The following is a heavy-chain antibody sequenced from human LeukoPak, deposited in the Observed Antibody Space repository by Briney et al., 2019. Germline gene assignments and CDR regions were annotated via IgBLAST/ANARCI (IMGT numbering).Heavy chain of an antibody. D-gene: IGHD3-3*01. Sequence: PGGSLRLSCAASGFTFSSYAMHWVRQAPGKGLEWVAFIRYDGSNKYYADSVKGRFTISRDNAKNSLYLQMNSLRAEDTAVYYCARALQLRFLEWGTPFDIWGQGTMVTVSS. CDR2: IRYDGSNK. V-gene: IGHV3-30*02. J-gene: IGHJ3*02. CDR3: ARALQLRFLEWGTPFDI. CDR1: GFTFSSYA.